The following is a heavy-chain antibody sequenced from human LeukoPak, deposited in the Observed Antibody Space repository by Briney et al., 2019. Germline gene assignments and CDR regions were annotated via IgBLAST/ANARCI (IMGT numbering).Heavy chain of an antibody. J-gene: IGHJ4*02. Sequence: GGSLRLSCAASGFTFSSYAMSWVRQAPGKGLEWVSAISGSGGSTYYADSVKGRFTISRDNSKNTLYLQMNSLRAEDTAVYYCAKDWISGVAKMGYFDYWGQGTLVTVSS. CDR1: GFTFSSYA. CDR2: ISGSGGST. V-gene: IGHV3-23*01. CDR3: AKDWISGVAKMGYFDY. D-gene: IGHD3-3*01.